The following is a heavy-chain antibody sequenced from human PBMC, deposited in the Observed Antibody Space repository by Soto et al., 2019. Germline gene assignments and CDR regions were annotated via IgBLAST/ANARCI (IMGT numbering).Heavy chain of an antibody. CDR1: GFTFSDYY. D-gene: IGHD2-2*01. Sequence: QVQLVESGGGLVKPGGSLRLSCAASGFTFSDYYMSWLRQAPGKGLEWVTFISSSNNYIQYADSVKGRFTVSRDNAKNSLFLQMNSLRAEDTAGYYCAREGYCSSTTCHYGMDVWGQGTTVTVSS. CDR3: AREGYCSSTTCHYGMDV. V-gene: IGHV3-11*06. CDR2: ISSSNNYI. J-gene: IGHJ6*02.